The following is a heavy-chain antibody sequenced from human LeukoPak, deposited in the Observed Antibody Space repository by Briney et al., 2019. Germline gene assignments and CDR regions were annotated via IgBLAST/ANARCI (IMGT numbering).Heavy chain of an antibody. CDR2: IIPMFDTP. D-gene: IGHD5-12*01. CDR3: ATHSPEWRYSGYYNFYYMDV. Sequence: SVKVSCKASGGTFSSYAISWVRQAPGQGPEWMGDIIPMFDTPTYAQKFQGRVTMTADKSTGTAYMELSSLRSEDTAVYFCATHSPEWRYSGYYNFYYMDVWGKGTTVTVSS. V-gene: IGHV1-69*06. J-gene: IGHJ6*03. CDR1: GGTFSSYA.